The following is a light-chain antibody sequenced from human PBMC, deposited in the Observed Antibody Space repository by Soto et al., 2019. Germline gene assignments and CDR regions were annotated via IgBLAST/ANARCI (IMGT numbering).Light chain of an antibody. V-gene: IGKV1-5*01. Sequence: DIQMTQSPSTLSASVGDRVTITCRASQSISTWLAWYQQKPGKAPKLLIYDASSLESRVPSRFSGSGSGTEFTLTISSLQPEDFASYYCQQYNSYSTFGQGTKVEIK. CDR2: DAS. J-gene: IGKJ1*01. CDR1: QSISTW. CDR3: QQYNSYST.